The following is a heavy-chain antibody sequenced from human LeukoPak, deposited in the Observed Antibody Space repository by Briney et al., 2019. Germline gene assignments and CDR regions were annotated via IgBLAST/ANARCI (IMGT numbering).Heavy chain of an antibody. J-gene: IGHJ4*02. CDR1: GGSISSGDYY. V-gene: IGHV4-30-4*01. CDR3: ARKVEGYIAAAE. Sequence: PSQTLSLTCTVSGGSISSGDYYWSWIRQPPGKGLEWIGYIYYSGSTYYNPSLKSRVTISVDTSKNQFSLKLSSVTAADTAVYYCARKVEGYIAAAEWGQGTLVTVSS. CDR2: IYYSGST. D-gene: IGHD6-13*01.